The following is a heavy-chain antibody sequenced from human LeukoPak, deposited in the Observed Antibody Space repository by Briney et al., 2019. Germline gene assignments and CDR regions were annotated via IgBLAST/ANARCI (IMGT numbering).Heavy chain of an antibody. CDR3: ARVWGVAARALAWIDY. CDR1: GGSLSGFY. J-gene: IGHJ4*02. Sequence: KTSETLSLTCAVSGGSLSGFYWSWIRQPPGKGLEWIGEINHSGSTNYNPSLKSRVTISVDTSKNQFSLKLSSVTAADTAVYYCARVWGVAARALAWIDYWGQGTLVTVSS. D-gene: IGHD6-6*01. V-gene: IGHV4-34*01. CDR2: INHSGST.